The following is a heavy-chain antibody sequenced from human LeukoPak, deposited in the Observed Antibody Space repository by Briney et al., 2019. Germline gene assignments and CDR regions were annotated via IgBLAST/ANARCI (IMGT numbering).Heavy chain of an antibody. CDR3: AKNAEADIVVLTGDFDY. CDR1: GFTFSSYW. V-gene: IGHV3-7*03. CDR2: MKQDGSQK. Sequence: GGSLRLSCAASGFTFSSYWMSWVRQAPGKGLEWVANMKQDGSQKHYVDSVRGRFTISRDNAKNSLFLEMNSLRAEDTAVYYCAKNAEADIVVLTGDFDYWGQGTLVTVSS. J-gene: IGHJ4*02. D-gene: IGHD2-2*01.